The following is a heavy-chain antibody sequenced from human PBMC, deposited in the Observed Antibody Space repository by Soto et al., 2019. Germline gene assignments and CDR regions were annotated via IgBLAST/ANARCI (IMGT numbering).Heavy chain of an antibody. CDR3: AGHPGYGLYSFDY. J-gene: IGHJ4*02. V-gene: IGHV4-39*01. D-gene: IGHD5-18*01. Sequence: QLQLQESGPGLVKPSETLSLTCTVSGGSISSSSYYWGWIRQPPGKGLEWIGSIYYSGSTYYNPSLKRRVTISVDTSKNQFSLKLRSVTAADTAVYYCAGHPGYGLYSFDYWGQGTLVTVSS. CDR1: GGSISSSSYY. CDR2: IYYSGST.